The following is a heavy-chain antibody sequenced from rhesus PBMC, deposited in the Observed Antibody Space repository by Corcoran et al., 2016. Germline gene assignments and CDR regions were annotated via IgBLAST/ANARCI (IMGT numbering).Heavy chain of an antibody. CDR3: ARVTSTTVAAYYFDY. Sequence: QVQLQESGPGLVKPSATLSLTCAVSGGSISSHYWSWIPQAPGQGLEWIGRIYGSGGSTDYNPSLKSRVTISTDTSKNQFSLKLSSVTAADTAVYYCARVTSTTVAAYYFDYWGQGVLVTVSS. D-gene: IGHD4-29*01. CDR1: GGSISSHY. CDR2: IYGSGGST. J-gene: IGHJ4*01. V-gene: IGHV4-160*01.